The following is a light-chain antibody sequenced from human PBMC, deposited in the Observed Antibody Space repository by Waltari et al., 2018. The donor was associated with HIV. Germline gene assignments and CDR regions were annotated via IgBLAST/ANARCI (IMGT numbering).Light chain of an antibody. J-gene: IGLJ1*01. CDR3: CSYAGSYTHYV. CDR2: DVN. V-gene: IGLV2-11*01. Sequence: QSALTQPRSVSGSPGQSVTISCTGTSSDVGGSNYVSWYQQQPGKAPKLLLYDVNTRASWVPDRFSGSKSDNAASLPSSGLQAEDEADYYCCSYAGSYTHYVVGIGTEVTVL. CDR1: SSDVGGSNY.